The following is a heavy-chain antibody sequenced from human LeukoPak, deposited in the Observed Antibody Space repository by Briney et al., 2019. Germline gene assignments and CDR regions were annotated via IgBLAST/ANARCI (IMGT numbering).Heavy chain of an antibody. CDR3: ARAVSGSPSDY. CDR1: GFTFSSYW. Sequence: GGSLRLSCAASGFTFSSYWMHWIRQAPGKGLVWVSRINSDGSSTSYADSVKGRFTISRDNAKNTLYLQMNSLRAEDTAVYYCARAVSGSPSDYWGQGTLVTVSS. D-gene: IGHD1-26*01. J-gene: IGHJ4*02. V-gene: IGHV3-74*01. CDR2: INSDGSST.